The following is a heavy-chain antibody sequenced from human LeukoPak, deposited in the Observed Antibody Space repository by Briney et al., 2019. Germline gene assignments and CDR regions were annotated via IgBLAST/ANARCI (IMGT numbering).Heavy chain of an antibody. D-gene: IGHD6-13*01. CDR2: IHQSGNT. CDR3: AREVGYSQGRGY. CDR1: GYSIRSGYY. Sequence: PSETLSLTCTVSGYSIRSGYYWGWIRQPPGEGLEWIGTIHQSGNTYYNSSLKSRVTISVDTSKNQFSLQLSSVTAADTAVYYCAREVGYSQGRGYWGQGTLVTVSS. J-gene: IGHJ4*02. V-gene: IGHV4-38-2*02.